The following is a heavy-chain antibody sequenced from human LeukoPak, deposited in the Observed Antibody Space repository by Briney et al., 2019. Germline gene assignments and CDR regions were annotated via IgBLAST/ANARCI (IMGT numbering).Heavy chain of an antibody. J-gene: IGHJ4*02. CDR3: ARTFAYANTAMVSDY. D-gene: IGHD5-18*01. CDR1: DYSISNGYY. V-gene: IGHV4-38-2*01. CDR2: IFHSGNT. Sequence: SETLSLTCAVSDYSISNGYYWGWIRQPPGKGLEWIGSIFHSGNTYYNPSLKSRVTISVDTSKNQFSLKLSSVTAADTAVYYCARTFAYANTAMVSDYWGQGTLVTVSS.